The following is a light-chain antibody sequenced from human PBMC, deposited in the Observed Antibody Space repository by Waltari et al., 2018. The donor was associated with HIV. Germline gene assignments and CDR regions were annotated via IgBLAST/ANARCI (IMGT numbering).Light chain of an antibody. V-gene: IGLV4-69*02. CDR1: SGHSSYT. CDR2: IHTDGRH. Sequence: LTQSPSASASVGASVKLTCTLSSGHSSYTIAWHQQQPQKGPRYLMKIHTDGRHTKGDGILDRFSGSSSGAERSLTISSLQSEDEADYYCQTWGSGIQVFGGGTKLTVL. J-gene: IGLJ2*01. CDR3: QTWGSGIQV.